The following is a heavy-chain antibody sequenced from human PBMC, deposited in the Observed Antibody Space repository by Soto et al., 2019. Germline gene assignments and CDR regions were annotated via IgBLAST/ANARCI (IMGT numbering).Heavy chain of an antibody. D-gene: IGHD2-21*01. V-gene: IGHV3-7*01. J-gene: IGHJ4*02. Sequence: PGGSLRLSCAASGFTVNSNLMSWVRQAPGKGLEWVAYINHDGSSISYVDSVKGRFTISRDNAKNSLYLQMNSLRVDDTALYYCARDQDWALDYWGQGVTVVTVSS. CDR1: GFTVNSNL. CDR3: ARDQDWALDY. CDR2: INHDGSSI.